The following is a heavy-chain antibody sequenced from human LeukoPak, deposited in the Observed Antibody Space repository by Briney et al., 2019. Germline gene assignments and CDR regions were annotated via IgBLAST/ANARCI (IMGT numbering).Heavy chain of an antibody. V-gene: IGHV3-49*03. CDR1: GFTFSDYA. CDR3: TREKRYFDWFQADY. J-gene: IGHJ4*02. D-gene: IGHD3-9*01. Sequence: GGSLRLSCTASGFTFSDYAMSWFRQAPGKGLEWVGFIRNKAYGGTAEYPASVKGRFTISRDDSKTLAYLQMNSLKTEDTAVYYCTREKRYFDWFQADYWGQGTLVTVSS. CDR2: IRNKAYGGTA.